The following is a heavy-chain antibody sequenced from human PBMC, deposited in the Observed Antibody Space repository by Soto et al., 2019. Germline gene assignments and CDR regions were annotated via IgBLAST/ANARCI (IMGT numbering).Heavy chain of an antibody. CDR3: ARHNYYGSEGRTY. D-gene: IGHD3-10*01. CDR2: IYYSGTT. Sequence: TCTVYGISHSSYYWSWCRQPPGKGLEKIGYIYYSGTTSYNPSLKGRVTISVDTSKNQFSLKLSSVTAADTAVYYCARHNYYGSEGRTYWGQGTPVTVS. J-gene: IGHJ4*02. V-gene: IGHV4-59*08. CDR1: GISHSSYY.